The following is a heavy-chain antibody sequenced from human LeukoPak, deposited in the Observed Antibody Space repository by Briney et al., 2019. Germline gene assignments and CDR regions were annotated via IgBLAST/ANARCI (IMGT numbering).Heavy chain of an antibody. J-gene: IGHJ3*02. CDR2: ISYDGSNE. CDR1: GITFSNSA. Sequence: GGSLRLSCVPSGITFSNSALSWVRQAPGKGLEWVAVISYDGSNEYYADSVKGRFTISRDNSKNTLYLQMNSLRPEDTAVYYCAREAEAFDIWGQGTMVTVSS. V-gene: IGHV3-30-3*01. CDR3: AREAEAFDI.